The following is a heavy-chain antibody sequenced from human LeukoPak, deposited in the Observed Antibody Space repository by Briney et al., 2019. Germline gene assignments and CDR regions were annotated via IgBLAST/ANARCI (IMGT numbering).Heavy chain of an antibody. CDR1: GFTFSSYA. CDR3: AREALYCSGGSCYSDAFDI. CDR2: ISSSTSYI. Sequence: PGGSLRLSCAASGFTFSSYAISWVRQAPGKGLEWVSSISSSTSYIYYADSVKGRFTISRDNAKNSLYLQMNSLRAEDTAVYYCAREALYCSGGSCYSDAFDIWGPGTMVTVSS. V-gene: IGHV3-21*01. D-gene: IGHD2-15*01. J-gene: IGHJ3*02.